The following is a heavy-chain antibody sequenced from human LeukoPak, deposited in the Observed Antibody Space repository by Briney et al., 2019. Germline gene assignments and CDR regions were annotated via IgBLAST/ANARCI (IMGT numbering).Heavy chain of an antibody. D-gene: IGHD3-10*01. CDR2: ISAYNGNT. CDR3: ARDQQYGYYYYYYGMDV. CDR1: GYTFTNYG. Sequence: ASVKVSCRASGYTFTNYGISWVRQAPGQGLEWMGWISAYNGNTNYAQKLQGRVTMTTDTSTSTAYMELRSLRSDDTAVYYCARDQQYGYYYYYYGMDVWGQGTTVTVSS. V-gene: IGHV1-18*01. J-gene: IGHJ6*02.